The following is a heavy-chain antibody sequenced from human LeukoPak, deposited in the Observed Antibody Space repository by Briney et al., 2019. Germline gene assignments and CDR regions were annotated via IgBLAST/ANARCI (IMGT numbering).Heavy chain of an antibody. CDR2: IDPNTGGT. V-gene: IGHV1-2*02. CDR1: GYTFTGYY. CDR3: ARSLEQWLPEGPFDY. D-gene: IGHD6-19*01. Sequence: GASVKVSCKASGYTFTGYYMHWVRRAPGQGLEWMGWIDPNTGGTNSAQRFQGRVTMTRDTSISTAYMELSSLTSDDTAVYYCARSLEQWLPEGPFDYWGRGTLVTVSS. J-gene: IGHJ4*02.